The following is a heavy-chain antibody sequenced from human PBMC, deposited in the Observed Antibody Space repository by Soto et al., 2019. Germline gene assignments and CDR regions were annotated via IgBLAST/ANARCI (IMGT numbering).Heavy chain of an antibody. CDR1: GFTFSSYW. J-gene: IGHJ6*02. CDR3: ARSGPSYDFCSGYWVAYYYYGMDV. Sequence: EVQLVESGGGLVQPGGSLRLSCAASGFTFSSYWMSWVRQAPGKGLEWVANIKQDGSEKYYVDSVKGRFTISRDNAKNSLYLQMNSLRADDTAVYYCARSGPSYDFCSGYWVAYYYYGMDVWGHGTTVTVSS. CDR2: IKQDGSEK. D-gene: IGHD3-3*01. V-gene: IGHV3-7*03.